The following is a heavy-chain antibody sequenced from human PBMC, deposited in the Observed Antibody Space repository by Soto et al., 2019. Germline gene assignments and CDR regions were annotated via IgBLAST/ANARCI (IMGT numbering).Heavy chain of an antibody. CDR3: AKSEGYCSGGSCFCDY. D-gene: IGHD2-15*01. J-gene: IGHJ4*02. CDR2: ISGSGGST. CDR1: GFTFSSYA. V-gene: IGHV3-23*01. Sequence: PGGSLRLSCAASGFTFSSYAMSWVRQAPGKGLEWVSAISGSGGSTYYADSVKGRFTISRDNSKNTLYLQMNSLRAEDTAVYYCAKSEGYCSGGSCFCDYWGQGTLVTVSS.